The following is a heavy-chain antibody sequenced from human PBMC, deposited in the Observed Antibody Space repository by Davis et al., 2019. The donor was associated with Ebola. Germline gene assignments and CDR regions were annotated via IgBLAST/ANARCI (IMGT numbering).Heavy chain of an antibody. V-gene: IGHV1-18*04. CDR3: ARGGYCSSTSCRRLYYYYYGMDV. CDR2: IIPIFGTA. Sequence: ASVKVSCKASGYTFTGYYMHWVRQAPGQGLEWMGGIIPIFGTANYAQKLQGRVTMTTDTSTSTAYMELRSLRSDDTAVYYCARGGYCSSTSCRRLYYYYYGMDVWGQGTTVTVSS. J-gene: IGHJ6*02. D-gene: IGHD2-2*01. CDR1: GYTFTGYY.